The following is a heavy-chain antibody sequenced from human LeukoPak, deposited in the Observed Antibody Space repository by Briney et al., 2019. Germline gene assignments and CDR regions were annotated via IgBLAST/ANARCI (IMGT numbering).Heavy chain of an antibody. CDR2: ISGSGGST. J-gene: IGHJ4*02. D-gene: IGHD3-16*01. CDR1: GFTFSSYA. CDR3: AKDLGPHPPDY. Sequence: PGRSLRLSCAASGFTFSSYAMHWVRQAPGKGLEWVSAISGSGGSTYYADSLKGRFTISRDNSRNTLYLQMNSLRAEDTAVYHCAKDLGPHPPDYWGQGTLVTVSS. V-gene: IGHV3-23*01.